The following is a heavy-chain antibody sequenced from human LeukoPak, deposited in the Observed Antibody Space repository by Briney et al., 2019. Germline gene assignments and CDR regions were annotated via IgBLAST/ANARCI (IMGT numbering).Heavy chain of an antibody. CDR2: IKQDGSEK. J-gene: IGHJ3*02. D-gene: IGHD6-6*01. V-gene: IGHV3-7*01. CDR1: GFTFSSYW. CDR3: AKGYSSSSPAFDI. Sequence: PGGSLRLSCAASGFTFSSYWMSWVRQAPGKGLEWVANIKQDGSEKYYVDSVKGRFTISRDNAKNSLYLQMNSLRAEDTAVYYCAKGYSSSSPAFDIWGQGTMVTVSS.